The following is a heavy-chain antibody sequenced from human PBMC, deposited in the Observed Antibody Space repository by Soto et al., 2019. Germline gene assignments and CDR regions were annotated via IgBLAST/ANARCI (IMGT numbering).Heavy chain of an antibody. CDR3: ARDTPLRGYSYGSPIDY. J-gene: IGHJ4*02. CDR2: IKQDGSEK. Sequence: GGSLRLSCAASGFTFSSYWMSWFRQAPGKGLEWVANIKQDGSEKYYVDSVKGRFTISRDNAKNSLYLQMNSLRAEDTAVYYCARDTPLRGYSYGSPIDYWGQGTLVTVSS. CDR1: GFTFSSYW. V-gene: IGHV3-7*05. D-gene: IGHD5-18*01.